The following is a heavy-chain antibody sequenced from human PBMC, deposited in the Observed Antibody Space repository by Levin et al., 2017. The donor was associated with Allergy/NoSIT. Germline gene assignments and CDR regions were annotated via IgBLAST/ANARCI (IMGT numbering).Heavy chain of an antibody. CDR2: IHPSGST. CDR3: ARGLDYSKLGY. V-gene: IGHV4-31*03. Sequence: SQTLSLTCTVSGASVSSGVYYWSWLRQHPGKGLEFIGFIHPSGSTYYKPSLNSRVTMSVDTSKNQISLKMTSVTAADTAVYYCARGLDYSKLGYWGQGTLVTVSS. D-gene: IGHD4-11*01. J-gene: IGHJ4*02. CDR1: GASVSSGVYY.